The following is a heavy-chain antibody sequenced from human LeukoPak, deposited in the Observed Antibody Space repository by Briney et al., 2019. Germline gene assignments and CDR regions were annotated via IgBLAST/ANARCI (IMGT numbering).Heavy chain of an antibody. J-gene: IGHJ3*02. CDR3: ARSPAYCGGDCPTGGAFDI. V-gene: IGHV4-59*08. CDR1: GGSISSYY. Sequence: SSETLSLTCTVSGGSISSYYWSWIRQPPGKGLEWIAYISYSGSTNYNPSLKSRVTISVDTSKNQFSLKLSSVTAADTAVYYCARSPAYCGGDCPTGGAFDIWGQGTVVTVSS. CDR2: ISYSGST. D-gene: IGHD2-21*02.